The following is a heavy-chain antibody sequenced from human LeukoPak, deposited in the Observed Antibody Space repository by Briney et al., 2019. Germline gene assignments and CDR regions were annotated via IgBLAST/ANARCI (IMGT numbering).Heavy chain of an antibody. D-gene: IGHD3-22*01. J-gene: IGHJ4*02. CDR2: IYYSGST. Sequence: SETLSLTCSVSDGSINSYYWNWIRQPPGKGLEWIGYIYYSGSTNYNPSLKSRVTISVDTSKNQFSLKLSSVTAADTAVYYCAREYSSGQYYFDYWGQGTLVTVSS. CDR3: AREYSSGQYYFDY. CDR1: DGSINSYY. V-gene: IGHV4-59*01.